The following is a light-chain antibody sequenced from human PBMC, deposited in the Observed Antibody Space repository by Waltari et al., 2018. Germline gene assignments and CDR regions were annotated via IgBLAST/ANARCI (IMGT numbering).Light chain of an antibody. J-gene: IGLJ3*02. CDR3: ATWDDRLSGPGV. Sequence: QSVLTQPPSASGTPGQRVTISCSGSSSNIGSNYGHWYQQLPGTAPKLLIYRNNQRPSGVPDRFSGSKAGTSAYLAVSGLRSEDEADYYFATWDDRLSGPGVFGGGTKLTVL. CDR1: SSNIGSNY. CDR2: RNN. V-gene: IGLV1-47*01.